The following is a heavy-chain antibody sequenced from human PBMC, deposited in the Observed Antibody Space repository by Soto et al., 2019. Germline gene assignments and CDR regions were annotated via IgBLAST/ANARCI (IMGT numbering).Heavy chain of an antibody. V-gene: IGHV4-39*01. Sequence: QLQLQESGPGLVKPSETLSLTCTVSGGSISSSSYYWGWIRQPPGKGLEWIGSIYYSGSTYYNPSLKRRVTISVDTSKNQFSLKLSSVTAADTAVYYCARPGNYGSGSYRYYLDYWGQGTRVTVSS. D-gene: IGHD3-10*01. CDR3: ARPGNYGSGSYRYYLDY. CDR2: IYYSGST. CDR1: GGSISSSSYY. J-gene: IGHJ4*02.